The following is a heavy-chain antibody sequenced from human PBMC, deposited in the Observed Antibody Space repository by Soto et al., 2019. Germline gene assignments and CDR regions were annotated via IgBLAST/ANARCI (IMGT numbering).Heavy chain of an antibody. Sequence: SGPTLVNPTQPLTLTCTFSGFSLSTSGVGVGWIRQPPGKALEWLALIYWDDDKLYSPFLKSRLTITKDTSKNQVVLTMTNMDPVDTATYYCAHSPQTSSPWGYGYWGQGTLGTVSS. CDR1: GFSLSTSGVG. V-gene: IGHV2-5*02. J-gene: IGHJ4*02. CDR2: IYWDDDK. CDR3: AHSPQTSSPWGYGY. D-gene: IGHD6-13*01.